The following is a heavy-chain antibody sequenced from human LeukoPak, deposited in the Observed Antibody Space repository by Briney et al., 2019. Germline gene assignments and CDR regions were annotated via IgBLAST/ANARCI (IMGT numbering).Heavy chain of an antibody. V-gene: IGHV1-69*05. CDR2: IIPIFGTA. CDR1: GGTFSSYA. Sequence: EASVKVSCKASGGTFSSYAISWVRQAPGQGLEWMGRIIPIFGTANYAQKFQGRVTITTDESTSTAYMELSSLRSEDTAVYYCAREGDYGDYGDYWGQGTLVSVSS. CDR3: AREGDYGDYGDY. D-gene: IGHD4-17*01. J-gene: IGHJ4*02.